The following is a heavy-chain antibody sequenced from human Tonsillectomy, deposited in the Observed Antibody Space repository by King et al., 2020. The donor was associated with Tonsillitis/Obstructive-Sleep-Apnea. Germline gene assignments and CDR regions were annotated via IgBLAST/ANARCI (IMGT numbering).Heavy chain of an antibody. CDR2: ITYDGSNK. J-gene: IGHJ1*01. CDR3: AKDTIDSSGYYEYFQH. Sequence: VQLVESGGGVVQPGRSLSLSCAASGFTFSSYGMHWVRQAPGKGLEWVAVITYDGSNKYYADSVKGRFTISRDNSKNTLYLQMNSLRAEDTAVYYCAKDTIDSSGYYEYFQHWGQGTLVTVSS. V-gene: IGHV3-30*18. CDR1: GFTFSSYG. D-gene: IGHD3-22*01.